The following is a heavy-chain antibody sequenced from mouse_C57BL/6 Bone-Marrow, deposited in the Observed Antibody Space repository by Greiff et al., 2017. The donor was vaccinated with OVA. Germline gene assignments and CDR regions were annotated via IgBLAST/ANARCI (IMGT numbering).Heavy chain of an antibody. J-gene: IGHJ4*01. CDR1: GYTFTSYW. Sequence: QVQLQQPGAELVRPGSSVKLSCKASGYTFTSYWMHWVKQRPIQRLEWIGNIDPSDSETHYNQKFKDKATLTVDQSSSTAYMQRSSLTSEDSAVYYCARGYYYSMDYWGQGTSVTVSS. CDR2: IDPSDSET. V-gene: IGHV1-52*01. CDR3: ARGYYYSMDY.